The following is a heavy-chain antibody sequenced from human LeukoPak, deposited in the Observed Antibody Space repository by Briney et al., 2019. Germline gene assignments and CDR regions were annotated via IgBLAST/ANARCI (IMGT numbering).Heavy chain of an antibody. CDR2: IYYSGST. V-gene: IGHV4-59*01. D-gene: IGHD3-9*01. Sequence: SGPTLVKPSEALSLTCTVSGGSISSYYWSWIRQPPGKGLGWIGYIYYSGSTNYNPSLKSRVTISVDTSKNQFSLKLSSVTATDTAVYYCARAYDTLRGYYFDYWGQGTLVTVSS. J-gene: IGHJ4*02. CDR1: GGSISSYY. CDR3: ARAYDTLRGYYFDY.